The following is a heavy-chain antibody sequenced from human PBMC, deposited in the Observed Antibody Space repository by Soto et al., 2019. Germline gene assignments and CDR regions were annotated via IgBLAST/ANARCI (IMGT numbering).Heavy chain of an antibody. CDR2: IIPIFGTA. V-gene: IGHV1-69*13. CDR3: ARVSGWELQYGMDV. D-gene: IGHD1-26*01. J-gene: IGHJ6*02. Sequence: ASVKVSCKASGGTFSSYAISWVRQAPGQGLEWMGGIIPIFGTANYAQKFQGRVTVTADESTSTAYMELSSLRSEDTAVYYCARVSGWELQYGMDVWGQGTTVTVSS. CDR1: GGTFSSYA.